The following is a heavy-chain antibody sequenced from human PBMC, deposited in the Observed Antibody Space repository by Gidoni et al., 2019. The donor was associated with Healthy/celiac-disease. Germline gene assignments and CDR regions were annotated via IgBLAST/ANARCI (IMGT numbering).Heavy chain of an antibody. Sequence: EVQLVESGGGLVQPGRSLRLSCAASGFTFDDYAMHWVRQAPGKGLEWVSGISWNSGSIGYADSVKGRFTISRDNAKNSLYLQMNSLRAEDTALYYCAKGSGIAVAGTDFDYWGQGTLVTVSS. V-gene: IGHV3-9*01. J-gene: IGHJ4*02. CDR2: ISWNSGSI. D-gene: IGHD6-19*01. CDR3: AKGSGIAVAGTDFDY. CDR1: GFTFDDYA.